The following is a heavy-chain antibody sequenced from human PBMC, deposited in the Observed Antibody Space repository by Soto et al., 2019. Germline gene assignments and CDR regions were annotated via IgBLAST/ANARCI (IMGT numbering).Heavy chain of an antibody. CDR3: EREGQKNEYTSIGP. J-gene: IGHJ5*02. V-gene: IGHV1-18*04. D-gene: IGHD1-1*01. CDR2: ISTYNGNTNT. Sequence: ASVNVSYKASTETFNNYGIACVRQAPAQGVAWIGWISTYNGNTNTNHKKMFQGRSTMTSDSASNTAYMELRSLTPDDTAVYYCEREGQKNEYTSIGPWGQGTLVTVSS. CDR1: TETFNNYG.